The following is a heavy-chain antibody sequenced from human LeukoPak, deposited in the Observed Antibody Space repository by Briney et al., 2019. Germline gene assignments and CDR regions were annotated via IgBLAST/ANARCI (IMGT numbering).Heavy chain of an antibody. V-gene: IGHV4-4*02. CDR3: ACRIAAAADLVDNWFDP. CDR1: GGSISSSNW. CDR2: IYHSGST. J-gene: IGHJ5*02. Sequence: SSETLSLTCAVSGGSISSSNWWSWVRQPPGKGLEWIGEIYHSGSTNYNPSLKSRVTISVDKSKNQFSLKLSSVTAADTAVYYCACRIAAAADLVDNWFDPWGQGTLVTVPS. D-gene: IGHD6-13*01.